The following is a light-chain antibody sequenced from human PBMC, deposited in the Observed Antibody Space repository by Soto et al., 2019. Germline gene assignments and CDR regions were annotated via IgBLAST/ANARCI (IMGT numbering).Light chain of an antibody. CDR1: QSVRSN. CDR2: DAS. V-gene: IGKV3-15*01. J-gene: IGKJ1*01. CDR3: QQYNNWRT. Sequence: EIVVTQSPATLSVSPGERATLSCRASQSVRSNLAWYQQKPGQAPRLLIYDASTRATGIPARISGSGSGTEFTLTISSLQSEDFAVYYCQQYNNWRTFGQGTKVDIK.